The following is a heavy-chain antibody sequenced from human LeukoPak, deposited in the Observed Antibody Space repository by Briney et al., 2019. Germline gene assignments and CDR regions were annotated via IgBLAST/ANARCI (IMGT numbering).Heavy chain of an antibody. V-gene: IGHV3-30*02. CDR2: IRSDGSNK. J-gene: IGHJ6*03. CDR1: GFSFSNYD. D-gene: IGHD6-6*01. CDR3: ARVDSSSAIYYYYYYMDV. Sequence: GGSLRLSCAASGFSFSNYDMHWARQAPGKGLEWVAFIRSDGSNKYYADSVKGRFTISRDNSKNTLYIQMNSLRVEDTAVYYCARVDSSSAIYYYYYYMDVWGKGTTVTVSS.